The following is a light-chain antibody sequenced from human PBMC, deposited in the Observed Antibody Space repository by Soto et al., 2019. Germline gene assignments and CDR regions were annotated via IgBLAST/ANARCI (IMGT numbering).Light chain of an antibody. Sequence: QSALTQPASVSGSPGQSITISCTGTSSDIGTCNLVSWYQHHPGNAPKLMIYEATKRPSGVSSRFSGSKSGNTASLTISGLQTEDEADYYCCSYAGGSTLVFGGGTKLTVL. V-gene: IGLV2-23*01. CDR3: CSYAGGSTLV. CDR2: EAT. J-gene: IGLJ3*02. CDR1: SSDIGTCNL.